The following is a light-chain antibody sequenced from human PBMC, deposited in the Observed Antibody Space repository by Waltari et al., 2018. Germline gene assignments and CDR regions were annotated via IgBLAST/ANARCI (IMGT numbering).Light chain of an antibody. CDR2: SNK. V-gene: IGLV1-44*01. CDR1: SSTIGSKP. J-gene: IGLJ2*01. CDR3: ATWDDSLNGL. Sequence: QSVLTQPPSVSGTPGQRVSISCSGSSSTIGSKPVNWYQQVPGPAPKLLIYSNKQRPSGVPDRCSGSKSGTSASRAISGLQSEDEADYYCATWDDSLNGLFGGGTKLTVL.